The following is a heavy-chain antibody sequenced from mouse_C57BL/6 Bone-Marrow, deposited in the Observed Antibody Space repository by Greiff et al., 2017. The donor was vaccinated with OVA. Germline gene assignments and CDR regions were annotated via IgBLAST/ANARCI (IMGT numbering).Heavy chain of an antibody. CDR3: ARRDYGSSYEN. CDR2: ISSGGSYT. CDR1: GFTFSSYG. V-gene: IGHV5-6*02. Sequence: EVKLQESGGDLVKPGGSLKLSCAASGFTFSSYGMSWVRQTPDKRLEWVATISSGGSYTYYPDSVKGRFTISRDNAKNTLYLQMSSLKSEDTAMYYCARRDYGSSYENWGQGTTLTVSS. D-gene: IGHD1-1*01. J-gene: IGHJ2*01.